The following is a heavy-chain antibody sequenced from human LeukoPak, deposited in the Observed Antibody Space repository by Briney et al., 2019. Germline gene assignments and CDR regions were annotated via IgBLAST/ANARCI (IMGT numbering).Heavy chain of an antibody. CDR3: ARDPFNGSGSYYYLY. CDR1: GFTFSSYW. D-gene: IGHD3-10*01. CDR2: IKQDGSEK. Sequence: GGSLRLSCAASGFTFSSYWMRWVRQAPGKGLEWVANIKQDGSEKYYVDSVKGRFTISRDNAKNSLYLQMNSLRAEDTAVYYCARDPFNGSGSYYYLYWGQGTLVTVSS. V-gene: IGHV3-7*01. J-gene: IGHJ4*02.